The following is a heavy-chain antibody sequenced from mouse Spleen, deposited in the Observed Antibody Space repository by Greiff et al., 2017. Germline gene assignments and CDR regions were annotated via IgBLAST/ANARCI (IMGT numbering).Heavy chain of an antibody. J-gene: IGHJ2*01. CDR2: ISYDGSN. CDR1: GYSITSGYY. D-gene: IGHD1-1*02. Sequence: EVKLQESGPGLVKPSQSLSLTCSVTGYSITSGYYWNWIRQFPGNKLEWMGYISYDGSNNYNPSLKNRISITRDTSKNQFFLKLNSVTTEDTATYYCAGNLWNFDYWGQGTTLTVSS. CDR3: AGNLWNFDY. V-gene: IGHV3-6*01.